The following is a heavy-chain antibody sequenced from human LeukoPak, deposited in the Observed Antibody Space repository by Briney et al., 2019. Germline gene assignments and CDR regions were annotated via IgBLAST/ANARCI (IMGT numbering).Heavy chain of an antibody. V-gene: IGHV1-3*01. J-gene: IGHJ4*02. Sequence: RASVKVPCKASGYTFTSYAMHWVRQAPGQRLEWMGWINAGNGNTKYSQKFQGRVTITRDTSASTAYMELSSLRSEDTAVYYCATGEYSGYDYDYWGQGTLVTVSS. CDR2: INAGNGNT. D-gene: IGHD5-12*01. CDR3: ATGEYSGYDYDY. CDR1: GYTFTSYA.